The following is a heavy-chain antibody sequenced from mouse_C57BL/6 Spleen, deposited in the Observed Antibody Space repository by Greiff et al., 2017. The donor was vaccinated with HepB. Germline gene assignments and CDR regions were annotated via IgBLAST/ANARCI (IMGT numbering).Heavy chain of an antibody. J-gene: IGHJ3*01. D-gene: IGHD2-4*01. CDR2: ISYDGSN. V-gene: IGHV3-6*01. CDR3: ARGSYDYGFAY. CDR1: GYSITSGYY. Sequence: EVQRVESGPGLVKPSQSLSLTCSVTGYSITSGYYWNWIRQLPGNKLEWMGYISYDGSNNYNPSLKNRISITPDTSKNQFFLKLNSVTTEDTATYYCARGSYDYGFAYWGQGTLVTVSA.